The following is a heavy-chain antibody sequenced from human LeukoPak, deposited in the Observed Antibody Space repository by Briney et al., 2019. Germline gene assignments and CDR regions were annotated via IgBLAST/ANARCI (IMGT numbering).Heavy chain of an antibody. CDR1: GYTFTSYG. CDR3: ARVGGYSGYGWGCYMDV. V-gene: IGHV1-18*01. J-gene: IGHJ6*03. Sequence: GASVKVSCKASGYTFTSYGISWVRQAPGQGLEWMGWISAYNGNTNYAQKLQGRVTMTTDTSTSTAYMELRSLRSDDTAVYYCARVGGYSGYGWGCYMDVWGKGTTVTVSS. D-gene: IGHD5-12*01. CDR2: ISAYNGNT.